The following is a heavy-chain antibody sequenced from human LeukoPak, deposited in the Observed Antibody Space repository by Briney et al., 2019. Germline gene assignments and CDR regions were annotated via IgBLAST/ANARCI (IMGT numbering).Heavy chain of an antibody. CDR1: GYTFTSYA. Sequence: ASVKVSCKASGYTFTSYAMHWVRQAPGQRLEWMGWINAGNGNTKYSQKLQGRVTMTTDTSTSTAYMELRSLRSDDTAVYYCARVGGEAAAGRSKKEPYYYMDVWGKGTTVTVSS. V-gene: IGHV1-3*01. D-gene: IGHD6-13*01. J-gene: IGHJ6*03. CDR3: ARVGGEAAAGRSKKEPYYYMDV. CDR2: INAGNGNT.